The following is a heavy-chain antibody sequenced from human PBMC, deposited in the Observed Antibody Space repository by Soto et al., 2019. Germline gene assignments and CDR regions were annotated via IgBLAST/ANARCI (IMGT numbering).Heavy chain of an antibody. CDR3: ARAYGDYRWGYYYYGMDV. D-gene: IGHD4-17*01. J-gene: IGHJ6*02. CDR2: IYYSGST. Sequence: SETLSLTCTVSGGSISSYYWSWIRQPPGKGLEWIGYIYYSGSTNYNPSLKSRVTISVDTSKNQFSLKLSSVTAADTAVYYCARAYGDYRWGYYYYGMDVWGQGTTVTVSS. V-gene: IGHV4-59*01. CDR1: GGSISSYY.